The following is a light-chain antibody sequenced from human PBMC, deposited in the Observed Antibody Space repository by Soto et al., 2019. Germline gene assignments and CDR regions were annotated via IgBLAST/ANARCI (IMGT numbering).Light chain of an antibody. Sequence: QSALTQPASVSGSPGQSITISCTGTSSDVGSDNLVSWYQQHPGKAPKLMIYDDSNRPSGVSNRFSGSKSGNSPSLTISRVQDEDESDYYCCSYAGSSTLFGGGTKLTVL. J-gene: IGLJ2*01. CDR3: CSYAGSSTL. CDR2: DDS. CDR1: SSDVGSDNL. V-gene: IGLV2-23*01.